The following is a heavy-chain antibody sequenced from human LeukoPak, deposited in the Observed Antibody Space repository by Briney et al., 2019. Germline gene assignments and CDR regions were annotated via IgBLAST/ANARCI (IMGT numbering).Heavy chain of an antibody. V-gene: IGHV3-66*01. CDR2: IYSGGST. CDR3: ARDYYDSSGYTDY. CDR1: GFTVSSNY. Sequence: GGSLRLSCAASGFTVSSNYMSWVRQAPGKGLEWVSVIYSGGSTYYADSVKGRFTISRDNSKNTLYLQMSSLRAEDTAVYYCARDYYDSSGYTDYWGQGTLVTVSS. D-gene: IGHD3-22*01. J-gene: IGHJ4*02.